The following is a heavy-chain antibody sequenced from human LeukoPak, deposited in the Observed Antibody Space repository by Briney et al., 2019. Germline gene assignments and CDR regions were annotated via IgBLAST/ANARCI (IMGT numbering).Heavy chain of an antibody. Sequence: GGSLRLSCVASGFTFSDSWMTWVRQAPGKGLEWVAIIKQDGSAKYYVDSVKGRFTVSRDNAKNSLYLQMNGLRADDTAVYYCAKGGYGYWGQGTLVTVSS. CDR3: AKGGYGY. J-gene: IGHJ4*02. D-gene: IGHD5-12*01. V-gene: IGHV3-7*01. CDR1: GFTFSDSW. CDR2: IKQDGSAK.